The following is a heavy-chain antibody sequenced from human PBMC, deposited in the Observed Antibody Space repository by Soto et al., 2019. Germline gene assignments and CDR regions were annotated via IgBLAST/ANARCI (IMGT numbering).Heavy chain of an antibody. CDR1: GFTFRDAW. V-gene: IGHV3-15*07. J-gene: IGHJ4*02. CDR3: TTGHDRTSDEGN. Sequence: PAGSLRLSCAASGFTFRDAWMNWVRQAPGKRLEWLGRIKRKADGKNKDYAAPVKGRVTILREDSKYTLYLQLMSLQIEDTAVYSGTTGHDRTSDEGNWGQETLVTVSS. CDR2: IKRKADGKNK.